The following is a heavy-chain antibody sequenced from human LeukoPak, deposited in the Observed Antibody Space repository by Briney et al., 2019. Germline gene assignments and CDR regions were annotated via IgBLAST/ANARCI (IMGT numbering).Heavy chain of an antibody. D-gene: IGHD1-1*01. J-gene: IGHJ3*02. CDR2: IYYSGST. CDR1: GGSISSYY. CDR3: TKRLTTDAFDI. V-gene: IGHV4-59*01. Sequence: SETLSLTCTVSGGSISSYYWSWIRQPPGKGLEWTGYIYYSGSTNYNPSLKSRVTISVDTSKNQFSLKLSSVTAADTAVYYCTKRLTTDAFDIWGQGTMVTVSS.